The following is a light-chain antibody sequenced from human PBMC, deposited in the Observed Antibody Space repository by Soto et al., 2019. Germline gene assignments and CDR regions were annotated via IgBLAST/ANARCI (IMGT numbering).Light chain of an antibody. J-gene: IGLJ2*01. V-gene: IGLV1-40*01. CDR2: GNS. CDR3: QSFDSSLSVVV. Sequence: QSVLTQPPSVSGAPGQRVSISCTGSSSNNGAGYDVHWYQQLPGTAPKLLIYGNSNRPSGVPDRFSGSKSGTSASLAITGLHAEDEADYYCQSFDSSLSVVVFGGGTKLTVL. CDR1: SSNNGAGYD.